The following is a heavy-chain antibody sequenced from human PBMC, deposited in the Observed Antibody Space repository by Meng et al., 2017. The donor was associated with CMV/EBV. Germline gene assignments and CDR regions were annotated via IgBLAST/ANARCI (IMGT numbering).Heavy chain of an antibody. V-gene: IGHV4-39*01. J-gene: IGHJ4*02. CDR2: IKYSGRT. Sequence: SETLSLTCTVPGGSISSSSYYWGWIRQPPRKGLEWIGSIKYSGRTYYNPSLKSRVTISVDTSKNQVSLKLSSVTAADTAVYYCARSYEFWSGYYFDYWGQGTLVTVSS. CDR3: ARSYEFWSGYYFDY. D-gene: IGHD3-3*01. CDR1: GGSISSSSYY.